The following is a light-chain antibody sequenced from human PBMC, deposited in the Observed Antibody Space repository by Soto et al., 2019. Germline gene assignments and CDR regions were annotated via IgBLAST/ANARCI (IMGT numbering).Light chain of an antibody. V-gene: IGLV2-8*01. J-gene: IGLJ1*01. CDR3: KSYAGSNTYV. CDR2: EVV. CDR1: KSDIGVYDF. Sequence: QSALTQPPSASGSPGQSVTISCTGTKSDIGVYDFVSWYQHHPGKAPRLIIYEVVQRPSVVPDRFSGSKSGNTASLTVSGLQAADEADYFCKSYAGSNTYVFGSGTKVTVL.